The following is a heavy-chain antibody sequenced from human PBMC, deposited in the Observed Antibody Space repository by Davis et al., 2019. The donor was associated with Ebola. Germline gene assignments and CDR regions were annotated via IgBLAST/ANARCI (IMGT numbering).Heavy chain of an antibody. CDR2: IRSKANSYAT. V-gene: IGHV3-73*01. CDR1: GFTFSSYS. Sequence: GESLKISCAASGFTFSSYSMNWVRQASGKGLEWVGRIRSKANSYATAYAASVKGRFTISRDDSKNTAYLQMNSLKTEDTAVYCCICSQQPFDYWGQGTLVTVSS. J-gene: IGHJ4*02. CDR3: ICSQQPFDY. D-gene: IGHD3-10*02.